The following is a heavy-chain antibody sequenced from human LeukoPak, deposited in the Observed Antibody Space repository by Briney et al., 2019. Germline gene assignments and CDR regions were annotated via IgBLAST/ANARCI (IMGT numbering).Heavy chain of an antibody. CDR1: GFTFSSYS. D-gene: IGHD3-22*01. J-gene: IGHJ4*02. V-gene: IGHV3-21*01. Sequence: GGSLRLSCAASGFTFSSYSMNWVRHAPGKALEWVSSISSSSSYIYYADSVKGRFTISRDNDKNSLYLQMNSLRAEDTAVYYCARDPGLWYDSSGYLFDYWGQGTLVTVSS. CDR3: ARDPGLWYDSSGYLFDY. CDR2: ISSSSSYI.